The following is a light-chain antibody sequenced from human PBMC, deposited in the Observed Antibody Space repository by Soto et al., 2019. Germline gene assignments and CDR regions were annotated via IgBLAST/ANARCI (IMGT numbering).Light chain of an antibody. J-gene: IGLJ1*01. CDR3: AAWDDSLNGDV. CDR1: SSNIGSNT. Sequence: QSVLTQPPSASGTPGQRVTISCSGGSSNIGSNTVNWYQHLPGTAPKLLIYTNNQRPSGVPDRFSGSKSGTSASLAISGLQSGDEADYYCAAWDDSLNGDVFGTGTKLTVL. CDR2: TNN. V-gene: IGLV1-44*01.